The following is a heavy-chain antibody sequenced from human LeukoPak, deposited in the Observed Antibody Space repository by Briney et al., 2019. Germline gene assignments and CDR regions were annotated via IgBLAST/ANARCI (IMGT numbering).Heavy chain of an antibody. Sequence: SETLSLTCTVSGGSISSSLYHWGWIRQSPGKNLEWLGSIYYTGTTHYNPSLKSRVTISLDTSKNQFSLKLRSVTAADTAVYYCARDTILTGYLLYWGQGTPVTVSS. J-gene: IGHJ4*02. CDR2: IYYTGTT. CDR1: GGSISSSLYH. D-gene: IGHD3-9*01. V-gene: IGHV4-39*07. CDR3: ARDTILTGYLLY.